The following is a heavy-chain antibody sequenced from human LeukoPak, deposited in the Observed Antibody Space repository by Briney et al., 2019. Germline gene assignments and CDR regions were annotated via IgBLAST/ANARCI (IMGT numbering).Heavy chain of an antibody. D-gene: IGHD6-19*01. CDR1: GGTFTSYA. V-gene: IGHV1-69*13. J-gene: IGHJ4*02. CDR3: ARKKGYSSGWYG. CDR2: IIPIFGTA. Sequence: SVKVSCKASGGTFTSYAISWVRQAPGQGLEWMGGIIPIFGTANYAQKFQGRVTITADESTSTAYMELSSLRSEDTAVYYCARKKGYSSGWYGWGQGTLVTVSS.